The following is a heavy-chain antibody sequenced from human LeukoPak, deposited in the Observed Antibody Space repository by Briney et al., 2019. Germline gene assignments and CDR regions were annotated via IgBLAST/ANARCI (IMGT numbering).Heavy chain of an antibody. D-gene: IGHD3-10*01. CDR1: GGSISSSNW. Sequence: SETLSLTCAVSGGSISSSNWWSWIRQPPGKGLEWIGEINHSGSTNYNPSLKSRVTISVDTSKNQFSLKLSSVTAADTAVYYCARASSGPENWFDPWGQGTLVTVSS. CDR2: INHSGST. J-gene: IGHJ5*02. V-gene: IGHV4-4*02. CDR3: ARASSGPENWFDP.